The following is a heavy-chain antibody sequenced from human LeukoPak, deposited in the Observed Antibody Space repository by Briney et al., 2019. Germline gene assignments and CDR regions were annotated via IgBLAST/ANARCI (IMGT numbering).Heavy chain of an antibody. V-gene: IGHV4-61*02. CDR3: ARDFNWFDP. Sequence: SETLSLTCTVSGGSISSGGYYWSWIRQPAGKGLEWIGRIYTSGSTNYNPSLKSRVTMSVDTSKNQFSLKLSSVTAADTAVYYCARDFNWFDPWGQGTLVTVSS. CDR2: IYTSGST. CDR1: GGSISSGGYY. J-gene: IGHJ5*02.